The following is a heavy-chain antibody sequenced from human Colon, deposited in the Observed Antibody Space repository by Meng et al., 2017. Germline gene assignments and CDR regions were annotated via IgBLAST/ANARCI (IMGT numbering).Heavy chain of an antibody. D-gene: IGHD6-13*01. CDR1: GFAFSSFT. CDR3: AREGGSSWY. V-gene: IGHV3-21*01. Sequence: GESLKISCAASGFAFSSFTMNWVRQAPGKGLEWVSSISSRSNYIYYADSLKGRFAISRDNAKNSVYLQINTLTAEDTGVYYCAREGGSSWYRGQGTLVTVSS. J-gene: IGHJ4*02. CDR2: ISSRSNYI.